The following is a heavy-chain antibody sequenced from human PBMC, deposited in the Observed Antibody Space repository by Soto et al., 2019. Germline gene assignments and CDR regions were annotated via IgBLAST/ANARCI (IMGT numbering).Heavy chain of an antibody. J-gene: IGHJ5*02. CDR2: VSYDGSFK. CDR1: GDTFWNFG. D-gene: IGHD2-2*01. CDR3: AKDHVRTPLELLFGWFDP. V-gene: IGHV3-33*05. Sequence: GGSLGLSCEASGDTFWNFGIDGVRKEPGKGLEWVAVVSYDGSFKYYADSVKGRFTISRDNSKNTLYLQMNSLRAEDTAVYYCAKDHVRTPLELLFGWFDPWGQGTLVTVSS.